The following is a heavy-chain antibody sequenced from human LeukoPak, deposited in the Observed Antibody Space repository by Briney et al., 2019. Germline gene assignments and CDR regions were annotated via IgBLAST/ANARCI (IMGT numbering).Heavy chain of an antibody. Sequence: ASVKVSCKASGYTFTGYYMHWVRQAPGQGLEWMGWINPNSGGTNYAQKFQGRVTMTRDTSISTAYMELSRLRSDDTAVYYCARAPGGPRWHPPMFDYWGQGTLVTVSS. D-gene: IGHD5-24*01. CDR3: ARAPGGPRWHPPMFDY. CDR2: INPNSGGT. CDR1: GYTFTGYY. V-gene: IGHV1-2*02. J-gene: IGHJ4*02.